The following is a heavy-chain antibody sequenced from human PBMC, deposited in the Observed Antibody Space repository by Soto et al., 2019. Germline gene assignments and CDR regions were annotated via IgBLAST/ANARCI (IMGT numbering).Heavy chain of an antibody. D-gene: IGHD1-7*01. V-gene: IGHV3-33*01. Sequence: GGSLRLSCAASGFTFSSYGMHWVRQAPGKGLEWVAVIWYDGSNKYYADSVKGRFTISRDNSKNTLYLQMNSLRAEDTAVYYCAREELELLSYFDYWGQGTLVTVSS. J-gene: IGHJ4*02. CDR2: IWYDGSNK. CDR3: AREELELLSYFDY. CDR1: GFTFSSYG.